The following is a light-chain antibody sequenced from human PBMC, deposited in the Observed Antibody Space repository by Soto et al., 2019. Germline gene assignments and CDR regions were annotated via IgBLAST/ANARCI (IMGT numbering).Light chain of an antibody. CDR1: SSDVGGYNY. CDR3: SSYPSSSTLVV. CDR2: EVS. J-gene: IGLJ1*01. V-gene: IGLV2-14*01. Sequence: QSALTQPASVSGSPGQSITISCTGTSSDVGGYNYVSWYQQHPGKAPKLMIYEVSNRPSGVSNRFSGSKSGNTASLTISGLQAEDEADYYCSSYPSSSTLVVFGTGTKVTVL.